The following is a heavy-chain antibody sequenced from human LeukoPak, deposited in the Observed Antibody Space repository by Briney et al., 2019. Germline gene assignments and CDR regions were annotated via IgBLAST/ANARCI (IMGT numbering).Heavy chain of an antibody. V-gene: IGHV3-23*01. CDR3: AKLGSSWYYFDY. D-gene: IGHD6-13*01. Sequence: GGSLRLACAASGFTFSSYDMIWGRQAPGKGLEWVSDISGSGGITNYADSVKGRFIISRDSSKETLDLQMNSLRVEDTAVYYCAKLGSSWYYFDYWGQGTLVTVSS. CDR2: ISGSGGIT. CDR1: GFTFSSYD. J-gene: IGHJ4*02.